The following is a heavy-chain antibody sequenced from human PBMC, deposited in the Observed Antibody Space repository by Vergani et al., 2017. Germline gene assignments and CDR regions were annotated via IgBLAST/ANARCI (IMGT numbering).Heavy chain of an antibody. CDR3: ALGWRQYYFDY. Sequence: VQLVESGGGLVQPGGSLRLSCSASGFTFSSYAMHWVRQAPGKGLEYVSAISGSGGSTYYADSVKGRFTISRDNSKNTLYLQMNSLRAEDTAVYYCALGWRQYYFDYWGQGTLVTVSS. V-gene: IGHV3-64*04. CDR2: ISGSGGST. D-gene: IGHD5-24*01. J-gene: IGHJ4*02. CDR1: GFTFSSYA.